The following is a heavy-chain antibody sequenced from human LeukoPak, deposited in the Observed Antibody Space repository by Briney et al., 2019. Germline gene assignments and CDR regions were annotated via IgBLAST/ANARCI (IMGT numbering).Heavy chain of an antibody. CDR2: ISGSGGST. J-gene: IGHJ6*04. V-gene: IGHV3-23*01. CDR1: GFTFSSYA. CDR3: AKEGGVVPAAIDYYYGMDV. Sequence: GGSLRLSCAASGFTFSSYAMSWVRQAPGKGLEWVSAISGSGGSTYYADSGKGRFTISRDNSKNTLYLQMNSLRAEDTAVYYCAKEGGVVPAAIDYYYGMDVWGKGTTVTVSS. D-gene: IGHD2-2*01.